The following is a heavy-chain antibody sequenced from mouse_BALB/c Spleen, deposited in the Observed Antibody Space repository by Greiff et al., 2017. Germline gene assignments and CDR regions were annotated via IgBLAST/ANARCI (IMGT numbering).Heavy chain of an antibody. CDR2: ISNGGGST. V-gene: IGHV5-12-2*01. CDR3: ARHNDGTLYYFDY. CDR1: GFTFSSYT. D-gene: IGHD2-12*01. Sequence: EVKLVESGGGLVQPGGSLKLSCAASGFTFSSYTMSWVRQTPEKRLEWVAYISNGGGSTYYPDTVKGRFTISRDNAKNTLYLQMSSLKSEDTAMYYCARHNDGTLYYFDYWGQGTTLTVSA. J-gene: IGHJ2*01.